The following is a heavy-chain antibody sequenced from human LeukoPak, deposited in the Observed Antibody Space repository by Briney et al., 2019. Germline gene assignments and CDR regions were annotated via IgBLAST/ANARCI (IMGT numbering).Heavy chain of an antibody. J-gene: IGHJ5*02. CDR2: IIPIFGTA. D-gene: IGHD1-26*01. V-gene: IGHV1-69*06. CDR3: AREPRGATFRFWWFDP. Sequence: GASVKVSCKASGGTFSSYAISWVRQAPGQGLEWMGGIIPIFGTANYAQKFQGRVTITADKSTSTAYMELSRLRSDDTAVYYCAREPRGATFRFWWFDPWGQGTLVTVSS. CDR1: GGTFSSYA.